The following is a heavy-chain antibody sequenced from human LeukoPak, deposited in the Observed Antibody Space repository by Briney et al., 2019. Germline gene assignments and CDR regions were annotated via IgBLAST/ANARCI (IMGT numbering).Heavy chain of an antibody. J-gene: IGHJ2*01. CDR3: ARAVVMVRGGSGYFDL. D-gene: IGHD3-10*01. V-gene: IGHV3-21*01. CDR2: ISSSSTYI. Sequence: GGSLRLSCAASGFTFSSYTMNWVRQGPGKGLEWVSSISSSSTYINYADSLKGRFTISRDNAEKSLYLQMNSLRDEDTAVYYCARAVVMVRGGSGYFDLWGRGTPVAVSS. CDR1: GFTFSSYT.